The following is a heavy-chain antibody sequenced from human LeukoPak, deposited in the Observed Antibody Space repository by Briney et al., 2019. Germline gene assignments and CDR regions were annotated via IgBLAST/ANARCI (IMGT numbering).Heavy chain of an antibody. CDR1: GGSISSGDYY. CDR2: IYYSGST. D-gene: IGHD6-6*01. V-gene: IGHV4-30-4*08. CDR3: ARVGIAARPRERFDP. Sequence: SETLSLTCTVSGGSISSGDYYWSWIRQPPGKGLEWIGYIYYSGSTYYNPSLNSRVTISLDTSKNQFSLKLSSLTAADTAVYYCARVGIAARPRERFDPWGQGTLVTVSS. J-gene: IGHJ5*02.